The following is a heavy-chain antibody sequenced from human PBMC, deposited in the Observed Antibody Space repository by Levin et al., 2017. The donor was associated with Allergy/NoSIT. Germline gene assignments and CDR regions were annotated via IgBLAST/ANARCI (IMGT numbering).Heavy chain of an antibody. CDR1: GGSISSYY. D-gene: IGHD3-16*02. CDR2: IYYSGST. Sequence: SETLSLTCTVSGGSISSYYWSWIWQPPGKGLEWIGYIYYSGSTNYNPSLKSRVTISVDTSKNQFSLKLSSVTAADTAVYYCARAAGRLVTRAAHFDYWGQGTLVTVSS. V-gene: IGHV4-59*01. J-gene: IGHJ4*02. CDR3: ARAAGRLVTRAAHFDY.